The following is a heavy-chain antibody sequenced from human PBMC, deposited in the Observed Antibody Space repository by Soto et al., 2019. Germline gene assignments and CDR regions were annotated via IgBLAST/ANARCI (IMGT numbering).Heavy chain of an antibody. CDR3: ARGRYCLTGRCFPNWFDS. J-gene: IGHJ5*01. CDR1: GDSISTVDYF. V-gene: IGHV4-30-4*01. Sequence: TLSLTCSVSGDSISTVDYFWAWVRQPPGQALEYIGYIYRSATTYYNPSFESRVAISLDTSKSQFSLNVTSLTAADTAVYFCARGRYCLTGRCFPNWFDSWGQGTLVTVSS. D-gene: IGHD2-15*01. CDR2: IYRSATT.